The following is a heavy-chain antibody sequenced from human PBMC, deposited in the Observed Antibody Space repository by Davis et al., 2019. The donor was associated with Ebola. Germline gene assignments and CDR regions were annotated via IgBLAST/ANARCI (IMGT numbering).Heavy chain of an antibody. Sequence: GESLKISCADSGLTVFTYAMSWVRQAPGKGLEWVSGIRGNGGSTYYADSVKGRFSISRDNSKNTLYLQLNSLRIEDTAVYFCAKWSGNYPIYYLDYWGQGTPVTVST. CDR2: IRGNGGST. D-gene: IGHD1-26*01. V-gene: IGHV3-23*01. CDR3: AKWSGNYPIYYLDY. CDR1: GLTVFTYA. J-gene: IGHJ4*02.